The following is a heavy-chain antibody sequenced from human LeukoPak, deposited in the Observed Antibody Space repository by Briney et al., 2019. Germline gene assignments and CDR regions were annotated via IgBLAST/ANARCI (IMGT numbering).Heavy chain of an antibody. CDR1: GYTFTGYY. V-gene: IGHV1-2*02. CDR3: ARARIKTTVTTSEYFQH. J-gene: IGHJ1*01. Sequence: ASVKVSCKASGYTFTGYYMHWVRQAPGQGLEWMGLIKPNRGGTNYAQKFQGGVTMTRDTSISTAYMELRRMRSDDTAVYYCARARIKTTVTTSEYFQHWGQGTLVTVSS. CDR2: IKPNRGGT. D-gene: IGHD4-17*01.